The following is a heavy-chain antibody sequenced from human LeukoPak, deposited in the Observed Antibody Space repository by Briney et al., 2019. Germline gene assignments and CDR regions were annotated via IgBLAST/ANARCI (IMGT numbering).Heavy chain of an antibody. V-gene: IGHV1-18*01. CDR3: ARDQALYDSSGYYEPFLPLTNLEYFQH. CDR1: GYTFTSYG. CDR2: ISAYNGNT. J-gene: IGHJ1*01. Sequence: ASVKVSCKASGYTFTSYGISWVRQAPGQGLEWMGWISAYNGNTNYAQKLQGRVTMTTDTSTSTAYMELRSLRSDDTAVYYCARDQALYDSSGYYEPFLPLTNLEYFQHWGQGTLVTVSS. D-gene: IGHD3-22*01.